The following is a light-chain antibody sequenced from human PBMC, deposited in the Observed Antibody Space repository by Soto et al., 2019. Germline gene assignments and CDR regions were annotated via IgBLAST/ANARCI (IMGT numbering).Light chain of an antibody. V-gene: IGLV2-14*01. CDR3: SSYTSGSTLYV. CDR2: ASS. J-gene: IGLJ1*01. Sequence: QSALTQPASLSGSPGQSITISCTGTSSDVGSYNYVSWYQQHPGKAPRLMIYASSNRPSGVSHRFSGSRSGNTASLTISGLQAEDEADYFCSSYTSGSTLYVFGSGTKLTVL. CDR1: SSDVGSYNY.